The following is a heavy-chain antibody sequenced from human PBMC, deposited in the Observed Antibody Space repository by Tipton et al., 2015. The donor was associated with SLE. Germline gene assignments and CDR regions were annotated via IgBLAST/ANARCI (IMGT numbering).Heavy chain of an antibody. CDR3: ARVPLYYYYYMDV. CDR1: GGSISSYY. V-gene: IGHV4-59*01. CDR2: IYYSGST. Sequence: TLSLTCTVSGGSISSYYWSWIRQPPGKGLEWIGYIYYSGSTNYNPSLKSRVTISVDTSKNQFSLKLSSVTAADTAVYYCARVPLYYYYYMDVWGKGTTVTVSS. J-gene: IGHJ6*03.